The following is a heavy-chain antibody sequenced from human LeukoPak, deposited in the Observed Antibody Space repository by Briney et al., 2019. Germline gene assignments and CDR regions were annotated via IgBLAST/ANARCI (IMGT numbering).Heavy chain of an antibody. Sequence: HAGGSLRLSCAASGFTFDDYAMHWVRQAPGKGLEWVSGISWNSGSIGYADSVKGRFTISRDNAKNSLYLQMNSLRAEDTALYYCAKDDWSRRTIYYYYGMDVWGQGTTVTVSS. CDR1: GFTFDDYA. CDR2: ISWNSGSI. V-gene: IGHV3-9*01. D-gene: IGHD1-14*01. CDR3: AKDDWSRRTIYYYYGMDV. J-gene: IGHJ6*02.